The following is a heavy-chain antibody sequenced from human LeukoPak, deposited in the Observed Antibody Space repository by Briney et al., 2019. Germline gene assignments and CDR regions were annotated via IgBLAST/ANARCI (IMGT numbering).Heavy chain of an antibody. V-gene: IGHV4-61*01. D-gene: IGHD4-23*01. CDR1: GGSISSNSYY. J-gene: IGHJ4*02. CDR2: IYYSGST. CDR3: ARGPRHDYGGNNFDY. Sequence: SETLSLTCAVSGGSISSNSYYWSWIRQPPGKGLEWIVYIYYSGSTNYNPSLKSRVTISVDTSKNQFSLKLSSVTAADTAVYYCARGPRHDYGGNNFDYWGQGTLVTVSS.